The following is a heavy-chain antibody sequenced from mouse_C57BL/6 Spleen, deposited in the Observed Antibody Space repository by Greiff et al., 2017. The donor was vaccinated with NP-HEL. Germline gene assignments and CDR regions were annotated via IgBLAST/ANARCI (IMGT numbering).Heavy chain of an antibody. Sequence: EVQLQESGPGLVKPSQSLSLTCSVTGYSITSGYYWNWIRQFPGNKLEWMGYISYDGSNNYNPSLKNRISITRDTSKNQFFLKLNSVTTEDTATYYCARRGDDYFDYWGQGTTLTVSS. CDR2: ISYDGSN. CDR1: GYSITSGYY. J-gene: IGHJ2*01. V-gene: IGHV3-6*01. D-gene: IGHD2-3*01. CDR3: ARRGDDYFDY.